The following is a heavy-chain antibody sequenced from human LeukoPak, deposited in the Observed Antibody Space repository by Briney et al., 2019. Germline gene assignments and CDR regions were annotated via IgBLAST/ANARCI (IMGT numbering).Heavy chain of an antibody. D-gene: IGHD2-21*01. CDR2: ISDDGSKG. Sequence: GGSLRLSCAASGFSFNSHGMHWVRQAPDKGLEWVAVISDDGSKGYYADSVKGRFTISRENSKNVLYLQMSSLRAEDTAVYYCAKDYNKGLPDYWGQGTLVIVSS. CDR1: GFSFNSHG. CDR3: AKDYNKGLPDY. J-gene: IGHJ4*02. V-gene: IGHV3-30*18.